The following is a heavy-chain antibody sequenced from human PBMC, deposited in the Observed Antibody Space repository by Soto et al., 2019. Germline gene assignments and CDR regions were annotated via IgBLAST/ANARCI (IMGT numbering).Heavy chain of an antibody. Sequence: SETLSLTCTVSGGSISSYYWGWIRQPPGKGLEWIGYIYYRGSTNYNPSLKSRVTISVDTSKNQFSLKLSSVTAADTAVYYCARDRIAVADEDGMDVWGQGTTVTVSS. CDR3: ARDRIAVADEDGMDV. CDR2: IYYRGST. D-gene: IGHD6-19*01. CDR1: GGSISSYY. V-gene: IGHV4-59*01. J-gene: IGHJ6*02.